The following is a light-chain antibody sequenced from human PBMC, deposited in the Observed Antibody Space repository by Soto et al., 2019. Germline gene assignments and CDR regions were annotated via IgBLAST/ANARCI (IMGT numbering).Light chain of an antibody. CDR2: EDT. J-gene: IGLJ3*02. CDR1: SSDVGGYKL. CDR3: CSYADTFWV. V-gene: IGLV2-23*01. Sequence: QSALTQPASVSGSPGQSITISCTGTSSDVGGYKLVSWYQQYPGKAPKLIIYEDTKRPSGVSNRFSGSKSGNTASLTISGLQVEDEADYHCCSYADTFWVFGGGTKLTVL.